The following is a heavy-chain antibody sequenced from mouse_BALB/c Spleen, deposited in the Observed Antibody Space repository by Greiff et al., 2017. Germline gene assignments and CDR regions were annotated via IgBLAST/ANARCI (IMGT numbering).Heavy chain of an antibody. D-gene: IGHD4-1*01. CDR3: ARELGRGYFDV. J-gene: IGHJ1*01. CDR1: GYAFTNYW. Sequence: QVQLQQSGAELVRPGTSVKISCKASGYAFTNYWLGWVKQRPGHGLEWIGDIYPGSGNTYYNEKFKGKATLTADKSSSTAYMQLSSLTSEDSAVYFCARELGRGYFDVWGAGTTVTVSS. V-gene: IGHV1-63*01. CDR2: IYPGSGNT.